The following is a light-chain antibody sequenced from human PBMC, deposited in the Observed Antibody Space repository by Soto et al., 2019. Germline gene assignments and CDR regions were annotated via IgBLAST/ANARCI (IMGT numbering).Light chain of an antibody. J-gene: IGKJ1*01. CDR2: KAS. V-gene: IGKV1-5*03. CDR1: QTISSW. CDR3: QHYNSYSEA. Sequence: DIQMTQSPSTLSGSVGDRVTITCRASQTISSWLAWYQQKPWKAPKLLIYKASTLKRGVPSRFSGSGSGTAFTLTLSSLQPDDFAAYYCQHYNSYSEAFGQGTKVELK.